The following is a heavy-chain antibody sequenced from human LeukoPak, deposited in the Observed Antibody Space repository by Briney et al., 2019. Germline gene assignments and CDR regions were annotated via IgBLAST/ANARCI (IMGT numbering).Heavy chain of an antibody. CDR2: IYYSGST. J-gene: IGHJ3*02. D-gene: IGHD3-22*01. CDR1: GGSISSYY. CDR3: ARNRPYYDSSGYFNGGAFDI. V-gene: IGHV4-59*01. Sequence: SETLSLTCTVSGGSISSYYWSWIRQPPGKGPEWIGYIYYSGSTNYNPSLKSRVTISVDTSKNQFSLKLTSVTAADTAVYYCARNRPYYDSSGYFNGGAFDIWGQGTMVTVSS.